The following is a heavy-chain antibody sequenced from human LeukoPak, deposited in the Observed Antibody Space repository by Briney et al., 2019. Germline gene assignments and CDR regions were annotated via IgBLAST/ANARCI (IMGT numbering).Heavy chain of an antibody. J-gene: IGHJ5*02. D-gene: IGHD3-3*01. CDR2: INPNSGGT. Sequence: ASVKVSCKASGYTFTGYYMHWVRQAPGQGLEWMGWINPNSGGTNYAQKFQGRVTMTRDMSTSTVYMELSSLRSEDTAVYYCARGALRSGYANYLNWFDPWGQGTLVTVSS. CDR1: GYTFTGYY. CDR3: ARGALRSGYANYLNWFDP. V-gene: IGHV1-2*02.